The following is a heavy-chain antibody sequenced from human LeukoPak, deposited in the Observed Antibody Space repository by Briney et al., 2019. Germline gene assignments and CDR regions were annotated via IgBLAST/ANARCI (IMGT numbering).Heavy chain of an antibody. J-gene: IGHJ3*02. CDR1: GFTFSSYG. CDR2: ISYDGSNK. CDR3: AKDPSSEIVVALGAFDI. D-gene: IGHD3-22*01. V-gene: IGHV3-30*18. Sequence: QSGRSLRLSCAASGFTFSSYGMHGVRQAPGKGLEWVAVISYDGSNKYYADSVKGRFTISRDNSKNTMYLQMNSLRAEDTAVYYCAKDPSSEIVVALGAFDIWGQGTMVTVSS.